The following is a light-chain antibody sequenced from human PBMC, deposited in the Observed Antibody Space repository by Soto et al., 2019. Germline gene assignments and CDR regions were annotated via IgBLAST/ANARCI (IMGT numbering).Light chain of an antibody. CDR2: EVS. J-gene: IGLJ3*02. CDR3: SSYTGSVTAV. V-gene: IGLV2-14*01. Sequence: QSALTQPASVSGSPGQSITISCTGTSSDVGGYNYVSWYQQHPGKAPKLIIYEVSNRPSGVSNRFSGSKTGDTASLTISGLQADDEGNYYCSSYTGSVTAVFGGGTKLTVL. CDR1: SSDVGGYNY.